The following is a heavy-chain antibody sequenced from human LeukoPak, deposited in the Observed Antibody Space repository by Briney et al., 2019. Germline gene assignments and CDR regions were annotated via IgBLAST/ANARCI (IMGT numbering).Heavy chain of an antibody. CDR3: ASTYSSGSHFDY. CDR1: GYSFTSYW. Sequence: GESLQISCKGSGYSFTSYWISWVRQLPGKGLEWMGRIDPSDSYTNYSPSFQGHITISADKSISTAYLQWSSLKASDTAMYYCASTYSSGSHFDYWGQGTLVTVSS. D-gene: IGHD6-19*01. V-gene: IGHV5-10-1*01. J-gene: IGHJ4*02. CDR2: IDPSDSYT.